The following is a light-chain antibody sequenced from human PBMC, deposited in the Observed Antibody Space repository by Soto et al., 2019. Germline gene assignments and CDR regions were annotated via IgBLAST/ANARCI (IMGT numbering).Light chain of an antibody. CDR1: SSNIGSNT. V-gene: IGLV1-44*01. CDR3: AAWDDSLNGLV. J-gene: IGLJ1*01. Sequence: QSVLTQPPSASGPPGQRVTISCSGSSSNIGSNTVNWYQQLPGTAPKLLIYNNNQRPSGVPDRVSGSKSGTSASLAISGLQSDDEADYYCAAWDDSLNGLVFGTGTKLTVL. CDR2: NNN.